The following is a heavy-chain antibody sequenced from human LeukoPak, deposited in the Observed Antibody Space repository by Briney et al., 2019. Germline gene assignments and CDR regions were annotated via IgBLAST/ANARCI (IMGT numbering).Heavy chain of an antibody. V-gene: IGHV3-7*03. J-gene: IGHJ3*02. CDR1: GFPFSNYW. CDR3: ARNILFAFDI. CDR2: IRKDGSER. Sequence: GGSLRLSCAASGFPFSNYWMNWVRQAPGNALEWVAYIRKDGSERYYVDSVKGRFTISRDNSKNTLYLQVNSLRAEDTAMYYCARNILFAFDIWGQGTMVTVSS.